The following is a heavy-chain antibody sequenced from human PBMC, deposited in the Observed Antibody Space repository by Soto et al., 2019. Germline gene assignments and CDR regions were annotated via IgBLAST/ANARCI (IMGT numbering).Heavy chain of an antibody. CDR3: ARTSAAGKYYYGMDV. CDR2: IYYSGST. CDR1: GGTISSWY. Sequence: SETLSLTCXVSGGTISSWYWSWIRQPPGKGLEWIGYIYYSGSTNCNPSLKSRVTISVDTSKDQFSLKLSSVTAADTAVYYCARTSAAGKYYYGMDVWGQGTTVTVSS. D-gene: IGHD6-13*01. J-gene: IGHJ6*02. V-gene: IGHV4-59*08.